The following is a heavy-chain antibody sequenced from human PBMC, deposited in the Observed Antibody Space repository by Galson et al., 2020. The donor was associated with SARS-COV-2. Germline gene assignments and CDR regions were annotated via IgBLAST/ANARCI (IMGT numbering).Heavy chain of an antibody. J-gene: IGHJ3*01. CDR2: IRTREPTI. CDR1: GFTFSSYS. Sequence: GGSLRLSCGASGFTFSSYSMTWVRQAPGKGLEWIAYIRTREPTILYADSVEGRFTVSRDDANDSLYLQMNTLRADDTAVYFCARDRDWAFDVWGQGTMVTVSS. V-gene: IGHV3-48*04. D-gene: IGHD3-9*01. CDR3: ARDRDWAFDV.